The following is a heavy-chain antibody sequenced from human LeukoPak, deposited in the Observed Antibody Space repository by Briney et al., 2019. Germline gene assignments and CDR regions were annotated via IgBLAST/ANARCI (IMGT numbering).Heavy chain of an antibody. D-gene: IGHD3-22*01. CDR1: GYTFDENY. CDR3: ARAGDDSTGHDDSFHF. Sequence: GASVKVSCKASGYTFDENYIHWVRQAPGQGPEWMGWINPKSGATDSAQKFQGRLTMTRDTSIATASMDLSGLRLDDTGIYYCARAGDDSTGHDDSFHFWGQGTMVTVSS. V-gene: IGHV1-2*02. CDR2: INPKSGAT. J-gene: IGHJ3*01.